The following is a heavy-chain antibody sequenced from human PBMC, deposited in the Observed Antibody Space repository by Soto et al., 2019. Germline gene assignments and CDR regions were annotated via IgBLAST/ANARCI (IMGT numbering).Heavy chain of an antibody. Sequence: ASVKVSCKASGGTFSSYAISWVRQAPEQGLEWMGGIIPIFGTANYAQKFQGRVTITADESTSTAYMELSSLRSEDTAVYYCATSGYSYGYDYWGQGTLVTVSS. J-gene: IGHJ4*02. CDR1: GGTFSSYA. V-gene: IGHV1-69*13. CDR2: IIPIFGTA. D-gene: IGHD5-18*01. CDR3: ATSGYSYGYDY.